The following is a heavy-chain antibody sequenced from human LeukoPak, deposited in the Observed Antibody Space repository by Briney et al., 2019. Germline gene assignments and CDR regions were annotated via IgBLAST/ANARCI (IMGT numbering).Heavy chain of an antibody. CDR3: AREDVDIGMVTNNYYYGMDV. CDR2: IKPDGSEK. J-gene: IGHJ6*02. Sequence: PGGSLRLSCAASGFTFSSYWMSWVRQAPGKGLEWVANIKPDGSEKYYVGSVKGRFTISRDNAKTSLYLQMNSLRAEDTAVYYCAREDVDIGMVTNNYYYGMDVWGQGTTVTVSS. V-gene: IGHV3-7*01. D-gene: IGHD5-18*01. CDR1: GFTFSSYW.